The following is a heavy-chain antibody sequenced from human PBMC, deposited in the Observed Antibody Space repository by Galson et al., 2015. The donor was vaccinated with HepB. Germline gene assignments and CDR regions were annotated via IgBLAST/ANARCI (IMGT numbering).Heavy chain of an antibody. CDR2: IRSKAYGGTT. J-gene: IGHJ4*02. D-gene: IGHD3-3*01. CDR1: GFTLADHA. Sequence: PLRLPCAASGFTLADHAMSGFRQAPGEGLEWVGFIRSKAYGGTTEYAASVKGRFTISRDDSKSIAYLQMNSLKTEDTAVYYCTRGFGVLRFLEWLSFDYWGQGTLVTVSS. V-gene: IGHV3-49*03. CDR3: TRGFGVLRFLEWLSFDY.